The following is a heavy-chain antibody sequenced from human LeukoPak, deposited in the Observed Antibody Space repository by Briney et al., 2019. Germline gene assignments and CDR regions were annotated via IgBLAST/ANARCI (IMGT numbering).Heavy chain of an antibody. D-gene: IGHD3-10*01. CDR3: ARNRYGTVRGVNDWFDP. CDR2: IYYSGST. V-gene: IGHV4-59*08. CDR1: GGSISSYY. J-gene: IGHJ5*02. Sequence: PSETLSLTCTVSGGSISSYYWSWIRQPPGKGLEWIGYIYYSGSTNYNPSLTTRATISVDTSQNQCSLKLSSVTAADTAVYYCARNRYGTVRGVNDWFDPWGQGTLVTVSS.